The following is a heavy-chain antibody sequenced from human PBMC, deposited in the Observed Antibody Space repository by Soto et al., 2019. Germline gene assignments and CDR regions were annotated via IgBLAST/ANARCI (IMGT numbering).Heavy chain of an antibody. CDR1: GGSISSSSYY. CDR2: IYYSGST. Sequence: QLQLQESGPGLVKPSETLSLTCTVSGGSISSSSYYWGWIRQPPGKGLEWIGSIYYSGSTYYNPSLKSRVTISVDTSKNQFSLKLSSVTAADTAVYYCARLNMVRGVKGMDVVWGQGTTVTVSS. D-gene: IGHD3-10*01. V-gene: IGHV4-39*01. J-gene: IGHJ6*02. CDR3: ARLNMVRGVKGMDVV.